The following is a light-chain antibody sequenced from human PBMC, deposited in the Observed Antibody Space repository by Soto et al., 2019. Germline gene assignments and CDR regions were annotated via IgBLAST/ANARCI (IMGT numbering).Light chain of an antibody. Sequence: DIQMTQSPPTLSASVGDRVTITCRASQTISSWLAWYQQKPGNAPKLLIYDASSLESGVPSRFSGSGSGTDFTLTISSLEPEDFAVYYCQQRSNWPLPFAGGTKV. J-gene: IGKJ4*01. V-gene: IGKV1-5*01. CDR1: QTISSW. CDR3: QQRSNWPLP. CDR2: DAS.